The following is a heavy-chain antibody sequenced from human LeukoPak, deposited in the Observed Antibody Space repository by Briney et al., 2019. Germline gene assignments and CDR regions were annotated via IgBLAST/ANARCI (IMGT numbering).Heavy chain of an antibody. Sequence: GASVKVSCKTSGFTFTNSAMQWVRQARGQRLEWIGWIVVDSGNTNYAQKFQERVTITRDMSTSTAYMDLSNLRSEDTAVYYCAAAYVDYHNVEGYFQHWGQGTLVTVSS. D-gene: IGHD4-17*01. V-gene: IGHV1-58*02. J-gene: IGHJ1*01. CDR2: IVVDSGNT. CDR1: GFTFTNSA. CDR3: AAAYVDYHNVEGYFQH.